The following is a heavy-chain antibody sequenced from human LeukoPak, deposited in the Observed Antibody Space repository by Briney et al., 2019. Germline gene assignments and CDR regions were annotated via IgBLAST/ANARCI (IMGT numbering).Heavy chain of an antibody. CDR3: ARLRFDFWSGYTHPYFDY. Sequence: SETLSLTCAVYGGSFSGYYWSWIRQPPGKGLEWIGEINHSGSTNYNPSLKSRVTISVDTSKIQFSLKLSSVAATDTAVYFCARLRFDFWSGYTHPYFDYWGQGTLVTVSS. D-gene: IGHD3-3*01. CDR2: INHSGST. CDR1: GGSFSGYY. V-gene: IGHV4-34*01. J-gene: IGHJ4*02.